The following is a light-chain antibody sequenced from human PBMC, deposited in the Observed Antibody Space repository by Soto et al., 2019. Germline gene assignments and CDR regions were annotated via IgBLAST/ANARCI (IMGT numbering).Light chain of an antibody. J-gene: IGKJ2*01. V-gene: IGKV3-15*01. CDR3: QQYDRWPHT. CDR2: GAS. Sequence: EIVMTQSPATLSVSSVERATLSCRASQNLSRNLAWYQQRPGQAPRLLIHGASTRATGVPARFSGSGSGPDFTLPISSLQSEDFAGYYCQQYDRWPHTFGQGTKLQIK. CDR1: QNLSRN.